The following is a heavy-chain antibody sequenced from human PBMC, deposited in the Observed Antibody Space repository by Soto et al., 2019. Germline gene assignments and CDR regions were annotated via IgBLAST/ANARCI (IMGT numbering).Heavy chain of an antibody. CDR2: MNPNSGNT. CDR3: ARDMIVPAATVGMDV. CDR1: GYTFTSYD. Sequence: GASVKVSCKASGYTFTSYDINWVRQATGQGLEWMGWMNPNSGNTGYAQKFQGRVTMTRNTSISTAYMELSSQRSEDTAVYYCARDMIVPAATVGMDVWGQGTTVTVSS. V-gene: IGHV1-8*01. J-gene: IGHJ6*02. D-gene: IGHD2-2*01.